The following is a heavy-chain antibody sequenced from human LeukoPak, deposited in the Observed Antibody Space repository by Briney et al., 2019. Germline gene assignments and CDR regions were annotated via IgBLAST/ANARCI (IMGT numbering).Heavy chain of an antibody. CDR1: GFTFSSYS. J-gene: IGHJ4*02. V-gene: IGHV3-21*01. CDR3: ARGYCSSASCYRVDSFRPRLDY. CDR2: ISSSSSYI. Sequence: PGGSLRLSCAASGFTFSSYSMNWVRQAPGKGLEWVSSISSSSSYIYYADSVKGRFTISRDNAKNSLYLQMNSLRAEDTAVYYCARGYCSSASCYRVDSFRPRLDYWGQGTLVTVSS. D-gene: IGHD2-2*01.